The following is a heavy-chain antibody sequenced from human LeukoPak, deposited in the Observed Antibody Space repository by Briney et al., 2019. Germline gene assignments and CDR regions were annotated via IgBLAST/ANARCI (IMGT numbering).Heavy chain of an antibody. J-gene: IGHJ4*02. CDR1: GGSISSRNW. Sequence: SETLSLTCAVSGGSISSRNWWGWVRQPPGKGLEWIGEISRTGNIDYDPPVRSRATISLDKSKSQFSLRLTSLTSADTAVYYCARGQGAADYWGQGILVIVFS. V-gene: IGHV4-4*02. D-gene: IGHD1-26*01. CDR2: ISRTGNI. CDR3: ARGQGAADY.